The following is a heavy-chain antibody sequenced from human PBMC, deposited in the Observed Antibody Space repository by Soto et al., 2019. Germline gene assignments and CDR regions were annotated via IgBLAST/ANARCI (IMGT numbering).Heavy chain of an antibody. V-gene: IGHV1-18*01. CDR2: ISAHNGNT. D-gene: IGHD1-1*01. CDR1: GYTFTSYG. CDR3: ARVRYGDY. Sequence: QVHLVQSGAEVKKPGASVKVSCKASGYTFTSYGITWVRQAPGQGLEWMGWISAHNGNTDYAQKLQGSVIVTRDTSTSTAYMELRSLISDDAAVYYCARVRYGDYWGQGALVTVSS. J-gene: IGHJ4*02.